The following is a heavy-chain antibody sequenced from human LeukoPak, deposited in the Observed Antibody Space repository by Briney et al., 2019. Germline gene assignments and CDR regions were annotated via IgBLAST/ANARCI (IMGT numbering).Heavy chain of an antibody. CDR1: GFTFSNYA. Sequence: GGSLRLSCAASGFTFSNYAMSWVRQAPGKGLEWVSLISGSGGSTNYADSVKGRFSISRDNSKNTLYLQMNSLRAEDTAVYYCAKPLSAASGTDFDYWGQGTLVTVSS. J-gene: IGHJ4*02. D-gene: IGHD6-13*01. V-gene: IGHV3-23*01. CDR3: AKPLSAASGTDFDY. CDR2: ISGSGGST.